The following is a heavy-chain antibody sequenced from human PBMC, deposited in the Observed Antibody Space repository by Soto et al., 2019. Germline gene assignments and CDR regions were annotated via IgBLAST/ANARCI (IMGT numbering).Heavy chain of an antibody. CDR2: ISASSSYI. J-gene: IGHJ6*03. D-gene: IGHD2-15*01. CDR3: ARDSGGGGYYYYYNMDV. Sequence: GGSLRLSCAASGFTFSSYAMSWVRQAPGKGLEWVSPISASSSYIYYADSVKGRFTISRDNAKNSLYLQMDSLRAEDTAVYYCARDSGGGGYYYYYNMDVWGRGTTVTVS. CDR1: GFTFSSYA. V-gene: IGHV3-21*01.